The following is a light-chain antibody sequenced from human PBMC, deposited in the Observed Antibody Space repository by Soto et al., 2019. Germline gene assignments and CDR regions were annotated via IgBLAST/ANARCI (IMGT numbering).Light chain of an antibody. CDR1: PRISGNY. J-gene: IGKJ1*01. V-gene: IGKV3-20*01. CDR3: EPDGSLPWT. CDR2: STS. Sequence: IVLTQSPVTLSLSPGERATLSCRASPRISGNYLAWYQQKSDQAPRLLIYSTSSRATGIPDRFSGSGSGTDFTLTVSRLEPEDCAVYHCEPDGSLPWTFVQGTRLEI.